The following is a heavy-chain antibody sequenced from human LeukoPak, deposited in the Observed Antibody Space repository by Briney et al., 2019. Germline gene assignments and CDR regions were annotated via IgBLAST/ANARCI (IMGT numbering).Heavy chain of an antibody. CDR1: GFTFSNYG. J-gene: IGHJ4*02. D-gene: IGHD3-10*01. V-gene: IGHV3-33*01. CDR3: ARDALTGYLDH. CDR2: IWYDGSKA. Sequence: GGSLRLSCAASGFTFSNYGMQWARQAPGKGLQWVAVIWYDGSKANYADSVKGRFTISRDNSMNTLFLQMDSLRAEDTAVYYCARDALTGYLDHWGQGTLVTVSS.